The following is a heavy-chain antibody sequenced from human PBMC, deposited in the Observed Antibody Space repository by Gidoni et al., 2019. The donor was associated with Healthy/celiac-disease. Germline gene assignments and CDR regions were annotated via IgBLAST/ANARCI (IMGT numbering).Heavy chain of an antibody. J-gene: IGHJ5*02. CDR1: GGPLSSSSYY. D-gene: IGHD2-2*01. CDR3: ARQRIVVVPAATQNWCDP. V-gene: IGHV4-39*01. CDR2: IDYSGST. Sequence: QLQLQESGPGLVKPSETLSLTGTVSGGPLSSSSYYWGWIRQPPGKGLEWIGSIDYSGSTSYNPSLKSRVTISVATSKNQFSRKLSSVTAADTAVYYCARQRIVVVPAATQNWCDPWGQGTLVTVSS.